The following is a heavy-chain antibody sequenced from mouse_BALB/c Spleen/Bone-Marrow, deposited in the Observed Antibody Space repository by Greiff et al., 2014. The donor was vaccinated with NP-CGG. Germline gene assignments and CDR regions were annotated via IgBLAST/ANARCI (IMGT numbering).Heavy chain of an antibody. CDR1: GYTFTDYA. CDR3: ARSTMITTYAMDY. Sequence: VKLMESGPEVVRPGVSVKISCKGSGYTFTDYAMHWVKQSHAKSLEWIGVISTYNGNTNYNQKFKGKATMTVDKSSSTAYMELARLTSEDSAIYYCARSTMITTYAMDYWGQGTSVTVSS. CDR2: ISTYNGNT. V-gene: IGHV1-67*01. J-gene: IGHJ4*01. D-gene: IGHD2-4*01.